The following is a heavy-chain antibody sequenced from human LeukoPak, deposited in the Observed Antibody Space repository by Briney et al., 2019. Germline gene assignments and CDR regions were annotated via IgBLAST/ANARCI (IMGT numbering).Heavy chain of an antibody. CDR1: GYTFGTHW. V-gene: IGHV1-46*01. CDR3: ARDFSGKWEQLTGWWLDP. D-gene: IGHD1-26*01. J-gene: IGHJ5*02. Sequence: ASVKVSCTAPGYTFGTHWMHWVRQAPGQGLEWMGIINPSGDFRSYAQKFQGRIIVTRDMSTRTLYMELSDLRPEDTAVYYCARDFSGKWEQLTGWWLDPWGQGTLVIVSS. CDR2: INPSGDFR.